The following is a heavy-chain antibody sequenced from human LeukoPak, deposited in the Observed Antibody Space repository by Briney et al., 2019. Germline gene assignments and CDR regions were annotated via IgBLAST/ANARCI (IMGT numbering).Heavy chain of an antibody. CDR1: GFTFSSYA. V-gene: IGHV3-23*01. CDR2: ISGSGGST. D-gene: IGHD2-2*01. J-gene: IGHJ4*02. CDR3: AKDWGLYCSSTSCYYFDY. Sequence: PGGSLRLSCAASGFTFSSYAMSWVRQAPGKGLEWVSAISGSGGSTYYADSVKGRFTMSRDNSKNTLYLQMNSLRAEDTAVYYCAKDWGLYCSSTSCYYFDYWGQGTLVTVSS.